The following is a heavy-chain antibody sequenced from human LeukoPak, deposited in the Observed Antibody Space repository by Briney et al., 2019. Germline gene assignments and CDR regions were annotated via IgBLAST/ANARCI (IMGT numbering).Heavy chain of an antibody. CDR1: GASVSSGSYY. V-gene: IGHV4-61*01. J-gene: IGHJ4*02. CDR2: IYYSGST. CDR3: AAEVGDYVDY. Sequence: TSETLSLTCTVSGASVSSGSYYWSWIRQPPGKGLEWIGYIYYSGSTNYNPSLKSRVTISVDTSKNQFSLKLSSVTAADTAVYYCAAEVGDYVDYWGQGTLVTVSS. D-gene: IGHD1-26*01.